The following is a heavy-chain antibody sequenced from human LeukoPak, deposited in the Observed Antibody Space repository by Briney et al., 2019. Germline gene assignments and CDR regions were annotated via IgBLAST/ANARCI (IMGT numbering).Heavy chain of an antibody. CDR2: IKSKTDGGTT. J-gene: IGHJ4*02. D-gene: IGHD3-9*01. CDR1: GFTFSNAW. CDR3: TTARGYDILTGYLYYFDY. Sequence: GGSLRLPCAASGFTFSNAWMSWVRQAPGKGLEWVGRIKSKTDGGTTDYAAPVKGRFTISRDDSKNTLYLQMNSLKTEDTAVYYCTTARGYDILTGYLYYFDYWGQGTLVTVSS. V-gene: IGHV3-15*01.